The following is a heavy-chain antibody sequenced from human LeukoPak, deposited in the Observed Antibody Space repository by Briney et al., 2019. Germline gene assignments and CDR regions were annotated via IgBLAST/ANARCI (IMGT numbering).Heavy chain of an antibody. Sequence: PGGSLRLSCAASGFTFTTYWMSWVRQAPGKGLEWVAHINIDGNEKFYVDSVRGRFTISRDNAENSLYLQMNSLRAEDTAVYYCATAWDFWSGYYFDYWGQGTLVTVSS. J-gene: IGHJ4*02. CDR2: INIDGNEK. CDR3: ATAWDFWSGYYFDY. CDR1: GFTFTTYW. V-gene: IGHV3-7*01. D-gene: IGHD3-3*01.